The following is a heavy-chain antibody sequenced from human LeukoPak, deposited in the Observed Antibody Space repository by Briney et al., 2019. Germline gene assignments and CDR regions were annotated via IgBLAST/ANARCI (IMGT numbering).Heavy chain of an antibody. D-gene: IGHD3-22*01. CDR3: ARDGGPRSGYYSIFDY. CDR2: IIPIFGTA. CDR1: GGTFSSYA. Sequence: SVKVSCKASGGTFSSYAISWVRQAPGQGLEWMGGIIPIFGTANYAQKFQGRVTTTADESTSTAYMELSSLRSEDTAVYYCARDGGPRSGYYSIFDYWGQGTLVTVSS. J-gene: IGHJ4*02. V-gene: IGHV1-69*13.